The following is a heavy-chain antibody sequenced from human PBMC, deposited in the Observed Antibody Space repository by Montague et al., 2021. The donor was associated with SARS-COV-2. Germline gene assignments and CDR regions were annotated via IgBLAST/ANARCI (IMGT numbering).Heavy chain of an antibody. J-gene: IGHJ6*02. CDR1: GGSISGHY. CDR2: FYSSGAT. Sequence: SETLSLTCTVSGGSISGHYWTWIRQLPGKGLEWIGYFYSSGATNYNPSLKSRVTISLDTSKNQFSLKLSSVAAADSAVYYCARGRYGSGSYYDGGVWAYYLYCHMDVWGLGTTVTVSS. CDR3: ARGRYGSGSYYDGGVWAYYLYCHMDV. V-gene: IGHV4-59*11. D-gene: IGHD3-10*01.